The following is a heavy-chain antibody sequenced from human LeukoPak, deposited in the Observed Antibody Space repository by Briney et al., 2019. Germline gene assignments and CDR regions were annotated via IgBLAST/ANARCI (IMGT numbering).Heavy chain of an antibody. CDR1: GFTFSSYG. V-gene: IGHV3-33*08. CDR3: ARDMCSGGSCYPLSDY. CDR2: IWYDGSNK. J-gene: IGHJ4*02. D-gene: IGHD2-15*01. Sequence: GGSLRLSCAASGFTFSSYGMHWVRQAPGKGLEWVAVIWYDGSNKYYADSVKGRFTISRDNSKNTLYLQMNSLRAEDTAVYYCARDMCSGGSCYPLSDYWGQGTLVTVSS.